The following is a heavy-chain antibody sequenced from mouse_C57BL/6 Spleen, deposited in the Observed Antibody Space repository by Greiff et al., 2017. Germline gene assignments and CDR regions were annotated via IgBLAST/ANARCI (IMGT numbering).Heavy chain of an antibody. CDR1: GYTFTSYW. D-gene: IGHD1-1*01. V-gene: IGHV1-64*01. CDR3: ASHITTGAPMDV. J-gene: IGHJ4*01. CDR2: IHPNSGST. Sequence: QVQLQQPGAELVKPGASVKLSCKASGYTFTSYWMHWVKQRPGQGLEWIGMIHPNSGSTNYNEKFKSKATLTVDKSASQAYMQLSSLTSEDAAVYYCASHITTGAPMDVWGQGTSVTVSS.